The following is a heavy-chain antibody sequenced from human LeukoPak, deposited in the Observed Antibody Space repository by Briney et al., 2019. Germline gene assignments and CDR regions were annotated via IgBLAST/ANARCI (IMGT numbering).Heavy chain of an antibody. CDR3: ARDRFRRGAFDI. Sequence: SQTLSLTCTVSGGSISSGGYYWSWIRQHPGKGLEWIGYIYYSGSTYYNPSLKSRVTISVDTSKNQFPLKLSSVTAADTAVYYCARDRFRRGAFDIWGQGTMVTISS. CDR2: IYYSGST. CDR1: GGSISSGGYY. V-gene: IGHV4-31*03. J-gene: IGHJ3*02. D-gene: IGHD3-3*01.